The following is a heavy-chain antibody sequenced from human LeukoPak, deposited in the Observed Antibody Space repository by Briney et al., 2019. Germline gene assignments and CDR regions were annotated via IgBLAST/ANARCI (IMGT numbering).Heavy chain of an antibody. J-gene: IGHJ4*02. CDR1: GFALSNYG. CDR3: AKSGRNWAYLEY. CDR2: IWYDGTNK. D-gene: IGHD7-27*01. Sequence: GGSLRLSCAVSGFALSNYGMHWVRQAPGRGLEWVAVIWYDGTNKYYADSVRGRFTISRDSSKNTLYLQMNSLRAEDTAVYYCAKSGRNWAYLEYWGQGTLASVSS. V-gene: IGHV3-33*06.